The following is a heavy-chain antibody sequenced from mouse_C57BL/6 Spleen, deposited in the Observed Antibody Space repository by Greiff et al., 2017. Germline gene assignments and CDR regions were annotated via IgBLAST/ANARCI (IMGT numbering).Heavy chain of an antibody. CDR2: IDPSDSYT. Sequence: QVQLKQSGAELVMPGASVKLSCKASGYTFTSYWMHWVKQRPGQGLEWIGEIDPSDSYTNYNQKFKGKSTLTVDKSSSTAYMQLSSLTSEDSAVYYCVGALYYYGDYWGQGTTLTVSS. D-gene: IGHD1-1*01. CDR3: VGALYYYGDY. J-gene: IGHJ2*01. V-gene: IGHV1-69*01. CDR1: GYTFTSYW.